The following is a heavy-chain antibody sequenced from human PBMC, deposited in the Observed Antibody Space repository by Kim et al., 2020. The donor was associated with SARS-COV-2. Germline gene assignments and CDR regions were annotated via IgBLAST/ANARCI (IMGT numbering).Heavy chain of an antibody. CDR3: ARNEAGAYYFDY. V-gene: IGHV4-4*06. Sequence: NYTPSLKIRVTMSVDTSKQQVPLRLTSVTAADTALYYCARNEAGAYYFDYWGQGTLVTVSS. D-gene: IGHD6-13*01. J-gene: IGHJ4*02.